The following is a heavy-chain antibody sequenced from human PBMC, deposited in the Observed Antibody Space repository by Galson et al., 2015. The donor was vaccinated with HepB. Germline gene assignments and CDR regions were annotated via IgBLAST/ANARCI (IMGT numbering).Heavy chain of an antibody. CDR3: TRAGRGYSYGRNFYYFDY. V-gene: IGHV3-49*03. D-gene: IGHD5-18*01. J-gene: IGHJ4*02. Sequence: SLRLSCAASGFTFGDYAMSWFRQAPGKGLEWVGFIRSKAYGGTTEYAASVKGRFTISRDDSKSIAYLQMNSLKTEDTAVYYCTRAGRGYSYGRNFYYFDYWGQGTLVTVSS. CDR1: GFTFGDYA. CDR2: IRSKAYGGTT.